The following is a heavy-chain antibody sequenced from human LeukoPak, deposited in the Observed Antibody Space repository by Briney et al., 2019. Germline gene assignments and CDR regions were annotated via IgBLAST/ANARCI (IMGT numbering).Heavy chain of an antibody. D-gene: IGHD1-26*01. J-gene: IGHJ4*02. CDR2: ISGFNGET. V-gene: IGHV1-18*01. CDR3: AKDPIFSGSYGVFDY. CDR1: GYTFTSHG. Sequence: ASVKVSCKTYGYTFTSHGISWVRQAPGQGLEWMGWISGFNGETHYAQNLQGRVTMTTDTSTSTAYMELGSLRSDDTAVYYCAKDPIFSGSYGVFDYWGLGTLVTVSS.